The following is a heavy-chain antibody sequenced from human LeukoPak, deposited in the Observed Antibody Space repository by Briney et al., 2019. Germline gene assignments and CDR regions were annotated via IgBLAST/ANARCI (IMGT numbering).Heavy chain of an antibody. CDR3: ARDGSVGATGI. D-gene: IGHD1-26*01. CDR1: GFTFSSYW. V-gene: IGHV3-7*01. Sequence: PGGSLRLPCAASGFTFSSYWMSWVRQAPGKGLEWVANIKQDGSEKYYVDSVKGRFTISRDNAKNSLYLQMNSLRAEDTAVYYCARDGSVGATGIWGQGTLVTVSS. CDR2: IKQDGSEK. J-gene: IGHJ4*02.